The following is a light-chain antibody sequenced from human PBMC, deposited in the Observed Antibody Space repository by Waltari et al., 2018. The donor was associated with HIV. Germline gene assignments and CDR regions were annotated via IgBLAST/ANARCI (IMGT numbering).Light chain of an antibody. Sequence: HSVLTQPPSASGTPRQRATISCSGSSSTIGRNYASWYLQLPGTAPKLLIYRNNQRPSEVHNRFSGTEAGTSASLAIRGLRSEDEADYYGAAGDDSVSGHVCGGGTKLAV. V-gene: IGLV1-47*01. CDR3: AAGDDSVSGHV. CDR2: RNN. CDR1: SSTIGRNY. J-gene: IGLJ3*02.